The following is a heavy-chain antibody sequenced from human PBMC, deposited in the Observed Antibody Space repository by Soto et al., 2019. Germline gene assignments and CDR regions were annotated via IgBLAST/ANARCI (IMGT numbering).Heavy chain of an antibody. V-gene: IGHV5-10-1*01. D-gene: IGHD2-2*01. Sequence: GESLKISCKGSGYSFTSYWISWVRQMPGKGLEWMGRIDPSDSYTNYSPSFQGHVTISADKSISTAYLQWSSLKASDTAMYYCARPAGPYYYYYGMDVWGQGTTVTSP. CDR2: IDPSDSYT. J-gene: IGHJ6*02. CDR1: GYSFTSYW. CDR3: ARPAGPYYYYYGMDV.